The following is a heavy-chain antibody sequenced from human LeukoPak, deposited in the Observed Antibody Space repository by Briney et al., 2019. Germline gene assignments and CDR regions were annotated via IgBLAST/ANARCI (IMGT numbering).Heavy chain of an antibody. CDR2: IKSKKDGGAI. V-gene: IGHV3-15*01. CDR3: TTEPRD. Sequence: GPLRLSCAASGFSFIHSWMSWVRQAPGKGLEWVGRIKSKKDGGAIDHAAPVKGRFTISRDDSKNMVYLQISSLKTEDTAVYYCTTEPRDWGQGTLVTVSS. J-gene: IGHJ4*02. CDR1: GFSFIHSW.